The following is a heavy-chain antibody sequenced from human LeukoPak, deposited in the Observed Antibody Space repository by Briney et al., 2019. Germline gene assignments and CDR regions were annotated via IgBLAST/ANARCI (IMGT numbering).Heavy chain of an antibody. CDR2: ISSSSYI. CDR3: ARDPCSSTSCYAAFGY. Sequence: GGSLRLSCAASGFTSSSYSMNWVRQAPGKGLEWVSSISSSSYIYYADSVKGRFTISRDNAKNSLYLQMNSLRAEDTAVYYCARDPCSSTSCYAAFGYWGQGTLVTVSS. D-gene: IGHD2-2*01. J-gene: IGHJ4*02. CDR1: GFTSSSYS. V-gene: IGHV3-21*01.